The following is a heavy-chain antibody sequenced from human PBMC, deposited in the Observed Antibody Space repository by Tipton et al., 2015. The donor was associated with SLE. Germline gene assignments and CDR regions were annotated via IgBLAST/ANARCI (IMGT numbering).Heavy chain of an antibody. J-gene: IGHJ4*02. V-gene: IGHV3-23*01. CDR2: ISGSGGST. CDR3: AKGPGGSSSEDY. Sequence: SLRLSCAASGFTFSSYAMSWVRQAPGKGLEWVSAISGSGGSTYYADSVKGRFTISRDNSKNTLYLQMNSLRAEDTAVYYCAKGPGGSSSEDYWGQGTLVTVSS. D-gene: IGHD6-6*01. CDR1: GFTFSSYA.